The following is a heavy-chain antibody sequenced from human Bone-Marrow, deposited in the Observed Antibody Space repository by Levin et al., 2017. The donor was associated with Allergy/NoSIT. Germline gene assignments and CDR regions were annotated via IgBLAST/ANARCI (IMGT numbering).Heavy chain of an antibody. V-gene: IGHV4-39*01. J-gene: IGHJ5*02. Sequence: PGGSLRLSCPVSGDSISSSGYYWGWIRQPPGKGLEWIGTIYSTGITYYTPSLKSRVTMSVDTSKNHLSLSLNSVTATDTAVYYCASSSWSGGFDAWGQGTLVTVSS. CDR2: IYSTGIT. CDR1: GDSISSSGYY. D-gene: IGHD6-6*01. CDR3: ASSSWSGGFDA.